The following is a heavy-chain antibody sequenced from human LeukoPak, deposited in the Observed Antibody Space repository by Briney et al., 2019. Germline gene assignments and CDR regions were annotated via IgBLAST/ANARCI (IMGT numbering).Heavy chain of an antibody. Sequence: PSETLSLTCTVSGGPISSSSYYWGWIRQPPGKGLEWIGSLYYSGSTYYNPSLKSRVTISVDTSKNQFSLKLSSVTAADTAVYYCARVPTVTFFDYWGQGTLVTVPS. J-gene: IGHJ4*02. D-gene: IGHD4-17*01. V-gene: IGHV4-39*01. CDR1: GGPISSSSYY. CDR2: LYYSGST. CDR3: ARVPTVTFFDY.